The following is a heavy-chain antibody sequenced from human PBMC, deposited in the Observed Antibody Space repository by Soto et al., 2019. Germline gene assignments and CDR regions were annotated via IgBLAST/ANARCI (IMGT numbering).Heavy chain of an antibody. CDR2: INHSGST. J-gene: IGHJ6*02. Sequence: KTSETLSLTCTVSGGSISSGDYYWSWIRQPPGKGLEWIGEINHSGSTNYNPSLKSRVTISVDTSKNQFSLKLSSVTAADTAVYYCARGGDIVVVPAANYYYYGMDVWGQGTTVTVSS. D-gene: IGHD2-2*01. CDR3: ARGGDIVVVPAANYYYYGMDV. CDR1: GGSISSGDYY. V-gene: IGHV4-39*07.